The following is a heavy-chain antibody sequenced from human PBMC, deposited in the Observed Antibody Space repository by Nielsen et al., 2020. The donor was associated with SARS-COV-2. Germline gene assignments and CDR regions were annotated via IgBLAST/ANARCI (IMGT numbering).Heavy chain of an antibody. CDR1: GFSLSNARMG. D-gene: IGHD2-15*01. CDR3: ARTILVDNWFDP. J-gene: IGHJ5*02. V-gene: IGHV2-26*01. CDR2: IFSNDEK. Sequence: SGPTLVKPTETLTLTCTVSGFSLSNARMGVSWIRQPPGKALEWLAHIFSNDEKSYSTSLKSRLTISKDTSKSQVVLTMTNMDPVDAATYYCARTILVDNWFDPWGQGTLVTVSS.